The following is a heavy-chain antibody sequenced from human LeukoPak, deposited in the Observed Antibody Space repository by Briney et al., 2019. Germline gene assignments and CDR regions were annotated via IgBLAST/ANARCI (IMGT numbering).Heavy chain of an antibody. CDR1: GYSISSGYY. CDR3: ARNSSVDTAMARGYFDY. CDR2: IYHSGST. J-gene: IGHJ4*02. Sequence: SETLSLTCAVSGYSISSGYYWGWIRQPPGNGLEWIGSIYHSGSTYYNPSLKSRVTISVDTSKNQFSLKLSSVTAADTAVYYCARNSSVDTAMARGYFDYWGQGTLVTVSS. V-gene: IGHV4-38-2*01. D-gene: IGHD5-18*01.